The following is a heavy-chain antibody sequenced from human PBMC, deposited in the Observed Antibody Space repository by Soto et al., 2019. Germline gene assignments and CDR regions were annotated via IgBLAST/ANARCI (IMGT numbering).Heavy chain of an antibody. CDR3: ARDPLDVYDDYYYDGIDV. CDR2: TYYRSKWYN. J-gene: IGHJ6*02. Sequence: SQTLSLTCAISGDSVSSNSAAWNWIRQSPSRGLEWLGRTYYRSKWYNDYAVSVKSRITINPDTSKNQFSLQLNSVTPEDTAVYYCARDPLDVYDDYYYDGIDVLSQGASVTVSS. D-gene: IGHD3-16*01. V-gene: IGHV6-1*01. CDR1: GDSVSSNSAA.